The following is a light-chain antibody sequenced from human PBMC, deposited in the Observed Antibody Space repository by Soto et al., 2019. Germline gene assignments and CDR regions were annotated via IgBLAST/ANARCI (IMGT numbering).Light chain of an antibody. V-gene: IGKV1-39*01. Sequence: DIQMTQSPSSLSASVGDRVTITCRASQSTSSYLNWYQQKPGKAPKLLIYAASSLQSGVPSRFSGRGSGTHFALTISSLQPEDFATYYCQQFNNYPLTFGGGTKVDIK. CDR3: QQFNNYPLT. J-gene: IGKJ4*01. CDR2: AAS. CDR1: QSTSSY.